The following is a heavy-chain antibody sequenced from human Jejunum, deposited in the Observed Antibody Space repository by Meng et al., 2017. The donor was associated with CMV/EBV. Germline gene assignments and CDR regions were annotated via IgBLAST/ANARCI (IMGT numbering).Heavy chain of an antibody. CDR1: GLTFSTFW. J-gene: IGHJ4*02. CDR3: ARAVILDY. V-gene: IGHV3-7*01. CDR2: IKQDGSEK. Sequence: SCASSGLTFSTFWMSWFRQAPGKGLEWVAHIKQDGSEKYYVDSVKGRFTISRDNSKNTLYLQMNSLRAEDTAVYYCARAVILDYWGQGTLVTVSS.